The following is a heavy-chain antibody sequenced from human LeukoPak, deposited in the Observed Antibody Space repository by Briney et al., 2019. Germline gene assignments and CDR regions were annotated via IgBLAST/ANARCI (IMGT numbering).Heavy chain of an antibody. Sequence: HPGGSLRLSCAASGFTFSNYAMSWVRQAPGKGLEWVSGINVSGGSTFYADSVKGRFTISRDNSKNTLYLQMNSLRAEDTAVYYCAKDDPTWRDWGQGTLVTVSS. CDR1: GFTFSNYA. V-gene: IGHV3-23*01. CDR3: AKDDPTWRD. J-gene: IGHJ4*02. CDR2: INVSGGST. D-gene: IGHD3-16*01.